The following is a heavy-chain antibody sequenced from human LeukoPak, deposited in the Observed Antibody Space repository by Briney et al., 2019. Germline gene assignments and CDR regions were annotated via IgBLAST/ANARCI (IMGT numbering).Heavy chain of an antibody. V-gene: IGHV3-64*01. CDR1: GFTFSSYA. Sequence: PGGSLRLSCAASGFTFSSYAMRWVRQAPGKGLEYVSAISSNGGSTYYANSVKGRFTISRDNSKNTLYLQMGSLRAEDMAVYYCARSILWWTHAFDIWGQGTMVTVSS. D-gene: IGHD2-21*01. CDR3: ARSILWWTHAFDI. CDR2: ISSNGGST. J-gene: IGHJ3*02.